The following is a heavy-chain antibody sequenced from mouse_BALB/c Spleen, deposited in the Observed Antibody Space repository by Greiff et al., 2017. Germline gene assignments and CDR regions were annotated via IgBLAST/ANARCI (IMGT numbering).Heavy chain of an antibody. CDR2: IWAGGTT. CDR3: ARDRYFNYAMDY. V-gene: IGHV2-9*02. CDR1: GFSLTSSG. J-gene: IGHJ4*01. Sequence: VQVVESGPGLVAPSQSLSITCTVSGFSLTSSGVHWVRQPPGKGLEWLGVIWAGGTTNYNSALMSRLSISKDNSKNLVFLKMNSLQTDDTAMYYCARDRYFNYAMDYWGQGTSVTVSS. D-gene: IGHD1-1*01.